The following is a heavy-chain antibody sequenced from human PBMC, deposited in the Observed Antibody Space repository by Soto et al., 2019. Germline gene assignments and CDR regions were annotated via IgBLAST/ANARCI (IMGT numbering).Heavy chain of an antibody. D-gene: IGHD6-13*01. CDR2: ISYDGIHS. Sequence: PGGSLRLSCAASGFTFRTYAMHWVRQAPGKGLEWLAVISYDGIHSYYADSVKGRFTISRDNSKNTLYLEMNRLRPEDTAVYYCAREIATTGEYYFDYWGQGILVTVS. J-gene: IGHJ4*02. CDR1: GFTFRTYA. V-gene: IGHV3-30*03. CDR3: AREIATTGEYYFDY.